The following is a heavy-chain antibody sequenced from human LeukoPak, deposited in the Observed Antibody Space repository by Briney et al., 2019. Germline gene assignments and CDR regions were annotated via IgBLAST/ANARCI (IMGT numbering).Heavy chain of an antibody. D-gene: IGHD3-9*01. V-gene: IGHV3-11*04. CDR2: ISSSGSTI. J-gene: IGHJ4*02. CDR1: GFTFSDYY. Sequence: GSLRLSCAASGFTFSDYYMSWIRQAPGKGLEWVSYISSSGSTIYYADSVKGRFTISRDNAKNSLYLQMNSLRAEDTAVYYCARGGTTTYYGILTGCPFDYWGQGTLVTVSS. CDR3: ARGGTTTYYGILTGCPFDY.